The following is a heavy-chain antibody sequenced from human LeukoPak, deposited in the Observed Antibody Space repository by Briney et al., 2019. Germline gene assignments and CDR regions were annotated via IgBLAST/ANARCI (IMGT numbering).Heavy chain of an antibody. Sequence: GGSLRLSCEASGFTFSRYAMHWVRQAPGKGLEWVAVVSYDGSNKYYADSVKGRFTISRDNSKNTLYLQMNSLRAEDTAVYYCARGRGYSYGLVDYWGQGTLVTVSS. D-gene: IGHD5-18*01. CDR3: ARGRGYSYGLVDY. V-gene: IGHV3-30-3*01. J-gene: IGHJ4*02. CDR2: VSYDGSNK. CDR1: GFTFSRYA.